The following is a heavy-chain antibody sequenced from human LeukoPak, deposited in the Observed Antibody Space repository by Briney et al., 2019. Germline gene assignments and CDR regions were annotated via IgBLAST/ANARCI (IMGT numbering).Heavy chain of an antibody. Sequence: SETLSLTCTVSGGSISSYYWSWIRQPPGKGLEWIGYIYYSGSTNYSPSLKSRVTISVDTSKNQFSLKLSSVTAADTAVYYCASRYSSSWYRHYYYMDVWGKGTTVTISS. CDR1: GGSISSYY. D-gene: IGHD6-13*01. CDR2: IYYSGST. CDR3: ASRYSSSWYRHYYYMDV. V-gene: IGHV4-59*12. J-gene: IGHJ6*03.